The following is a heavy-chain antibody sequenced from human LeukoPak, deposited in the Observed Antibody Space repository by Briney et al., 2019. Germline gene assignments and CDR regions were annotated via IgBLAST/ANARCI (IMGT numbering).Heavy chain of an antibody. CDR1: GFTFSSYA. J-gene: IGHJ6*02. CDR2: ISGSGGST. Sequence: GGSLRLSCAASGFTFSSYAMSWVRQAPGKGLEWVSAISGSGGSTYYADSVKGRFTISRDNAKNTLYLQMNSLRAEDTAVYYCARGGYCSGGSCYYYYYGMDVWGQGTTVTVSS. V-gene: IGHV3-23*01. D-gene: IGHD2-15*01. CDR3: ARGGYCSGGSCYYYYYGMDV.